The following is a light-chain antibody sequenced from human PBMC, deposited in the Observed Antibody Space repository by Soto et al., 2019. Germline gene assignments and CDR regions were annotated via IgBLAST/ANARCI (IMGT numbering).Light chain of an antibody. Sequence: DIVVTQSPATLSASPGERVTLSCRASQFVSSRLAWYQQRPGQVPRLLLYDTSTRAPGISARFSGSGSGTEFTLTISSLQSEDFADYYCQEYIHGPPWMFGPGTTVDIK. CDR2: DTS. CDR1: QFVSSR. J-gene: IGKJ1*01. CDR3: QEYIHGPPWM. V-gene: IGKV3-15*01.